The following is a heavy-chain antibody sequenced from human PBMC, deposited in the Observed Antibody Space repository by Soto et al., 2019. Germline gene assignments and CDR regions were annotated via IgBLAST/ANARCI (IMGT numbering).Heavy chain of an antibody. CDR2: ISGSGGST. Sequence: GESLKISCAASGFTFSSYAMSWVRQAPGKGLEWVSAISGSGGSTYYADSVKGRFTISRDNSKNTLYLQMNSLRAEDTAVYYCAKGRRNDCSGGSCYVYYWGQGTLVTVSS. CDR1: GFTFSSYA. V-gene: IGHV3-23*01. D-gene: IGHD2-15*01. CDR3: AKGRRNDCSGGSCYVYY. J-gene: IGHJ4*02.